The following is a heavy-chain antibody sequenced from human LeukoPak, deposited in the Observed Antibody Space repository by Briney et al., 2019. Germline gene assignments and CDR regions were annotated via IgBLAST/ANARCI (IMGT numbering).Heavy chain of an antibody. D-gene: IGHD3-3*01. J-gene: IGHJ4*02. CDR2: ISYDGSNK. CDR3: ARDDYDFWSGYYALGY. CDR1: GFTFSSYA. V-gene: IGHV3-30*01. Sequence: GGSLRLSCAASGFTFSSYAMHWVRQAPGKGLEWVAVISYDGSNKYYADSVKGRFTISRDNSKNTLYLQMNSLIAEDTAVYYCARDDYDFWSGYYALGYWGQGTLVTVSS.